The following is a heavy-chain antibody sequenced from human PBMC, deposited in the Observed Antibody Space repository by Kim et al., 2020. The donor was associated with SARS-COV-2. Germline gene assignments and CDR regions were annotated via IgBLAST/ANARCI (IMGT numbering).Heavy chain of an antibody. CDR3: ARRGLGYCSGGSCARENWFDP. Sequence: GGSLRLSCAASGFTFSDYYMSWIRQAPGKGLEWVSYISSSGSTIYYADSVKGRFTISRDNAKNSLYLQMNSLRAEDTAVYYCARRGLGYCSGGSCARENWFDPWGQGTLVTVSS. CDR2: ISSSGSTI. D-gene: IGHD2-15*01. CDR1: GFTFSDYY. J-gene: IGHJ5*02. V-gene: IGHV3-11*01.